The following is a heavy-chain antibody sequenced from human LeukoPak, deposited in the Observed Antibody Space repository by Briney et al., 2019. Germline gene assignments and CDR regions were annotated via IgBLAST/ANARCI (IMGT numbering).Heavy chain of an antibody. Sequence: SGPALVKPTQTLTLTCTFSGFSLSTSGMCVSWIRQPPGKALEWLARIDWDDDKYYSTSLKTRLTISKDTSQNQVVLTMINMGPVDTATYYCARLIVGATTRYYYFDYWGQGTLVTVSS. D-gene: IGHD1-26*01. V-gene: IGHV2-70*11. CDR2: IDWDDDK. J-gene: IGHJ4*02. CDR3: ARLIVGATTRYYYFDY. CDR1: GFSLSTSGMC.